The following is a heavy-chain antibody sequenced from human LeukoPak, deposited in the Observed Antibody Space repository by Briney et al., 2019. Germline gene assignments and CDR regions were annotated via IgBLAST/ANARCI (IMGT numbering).Heavy chain of an antibody. CDR3: AREGRADYGDYVWDAFDI. CDR2: SSSSSSTI. D-gene: IGHD4-17*01. J-gene: IGHJ3*02. V-gene: IGHV3-48*04. CDR1: GFTFSSYS. Sequence: GGSLRLSCAASGFTFSSYSMNWVRQAPGKGLEWVSYSSSSSSTIYYADSVKGRFTISRDNAKNSLYLQMNSLRAEDTAVYYCAREGRADYGDYVWDAFDIWGQGTMVTVSS.